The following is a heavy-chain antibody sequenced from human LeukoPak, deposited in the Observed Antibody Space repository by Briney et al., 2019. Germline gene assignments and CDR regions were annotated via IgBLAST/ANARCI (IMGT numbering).Heavy chain of an antibody. CDR3: ARYPYYYDSSGYFDY. CDR1: GYSFTSYW. J-gene: IGHJ4*02. CDR2: IYPGDSDT. V-gene: IGHV5-51*01. D-gene: IGHD3-22*01. Sequence: GESLKISCKGSGYSFTSYWIGWARQMPGKGLEWMGIIYPGDSDTRYSPSFQGQVTISADKSISTAYLQWSSLKASDTAMYYCARYPYYYDSSGYFDYWGQGTLVTVSS.